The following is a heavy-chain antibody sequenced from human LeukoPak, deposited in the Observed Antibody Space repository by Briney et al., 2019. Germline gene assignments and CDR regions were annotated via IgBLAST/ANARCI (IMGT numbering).Heavy chain of an antibody. Sequence: GGSLSLSCAASGFTFSSCEMNWVRLAPGKGLELVSYISSSCSTIYYADSVKGRFIISRDNAKNSLYPQMNSLTAESTAVYYCARPAVISGYDWWGDYYYYYMYVWGKGTTVTASS. V-gene: IGHV3-48*03. CDR3: ARPAVISGYDWWGDYYYYYMYV. CDR2: ISSSCSTI. CDR1: GFTFSSCE. J-gene: IGHJ6*03. D-gene: IGHD5-12*01.